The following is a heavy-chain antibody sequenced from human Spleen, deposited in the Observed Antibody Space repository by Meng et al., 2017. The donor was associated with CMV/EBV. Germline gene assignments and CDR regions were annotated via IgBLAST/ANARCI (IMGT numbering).Heavy chain of an antibody. CDR2: LSSSGTAI. D-gene: IGHD3-3*01. V-gene: IGHV3-11*01. CDR3: ARVATIFGVVTNFDS. CDR1: EFTFSEHY. Sequence: SEFTFSEHYMSWIRQAPGKGLEYVSFLSSSGTAIYYADSVKGRFTISRDNAKNSLYLQMNSLRAEDTAVYYCARVATIFGVVTNFDSWGQGTLVTVSS. J-gene: IGHJ4*02.